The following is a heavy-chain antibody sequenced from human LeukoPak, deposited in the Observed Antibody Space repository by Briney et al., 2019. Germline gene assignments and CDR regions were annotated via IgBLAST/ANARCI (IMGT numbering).Heavy chain of an antibody. CDR1: GFTFSSYA. Sequence: GGSLRLSCAASGFTFSSYAMHWVRQAPGEGLEWVAVISYDGSNKYYADSVKGRFTISRDNSKNTLYLQMNSLRAEDTAVYYCARVHYGSGSPYFDYWGQGTLVTVSS. V-gene: IGHV3-30-3*01. CDR2: ISYDGSNK. CDR3: ARVHYGSGSPYFDY. D-gene: IGHD3-10*01. J-gene: IGHJ4*02.